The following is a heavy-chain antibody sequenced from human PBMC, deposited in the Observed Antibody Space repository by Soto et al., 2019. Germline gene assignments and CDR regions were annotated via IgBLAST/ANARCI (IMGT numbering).Heavy chain of an antibody. J-gene: IGHJ4*02. Sequence: QVHLVQSGAEVKKPGASVKVSCKAAGYTFTDYGITWGRQAPGQGLEWVGWISSYNGNTNYAQKLQGRVTMTTDISTTMTYMELRRLTSADTAVYYCERYARPDFWWGSTSPSYYFDYWGQGTLVTVSS. CDR3: ERYARPDFWWGSTSPSYYFDY. CDR1: GYTFTDYG. V-gene: IGHV1-18*01. D-gene: IGHD3-3*01. CDR2: ISSYNGNT.